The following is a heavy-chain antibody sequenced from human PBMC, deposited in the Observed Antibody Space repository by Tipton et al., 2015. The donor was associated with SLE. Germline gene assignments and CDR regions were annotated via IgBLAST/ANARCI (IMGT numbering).Heavy chain of an antibody. V-gene: IGHV3-21*04. CDR1: GFTFSSYS. CDR3: AKAAGTTMPHFGY. D-gene: IGHD1/OR15-1a*01. Sequence: SLRLSCAASGFTFSSYSMNWVRQAPGKGLEWVSSISSSSSYIYYADSVKGRFTISRDNAKNTLYLQMNSLRAEDTAMYYCAKAAGTTMPHFGYWGQGTLVTVSS. J-gene: IGHJ4*02. CDR2: ISSSSSYI.